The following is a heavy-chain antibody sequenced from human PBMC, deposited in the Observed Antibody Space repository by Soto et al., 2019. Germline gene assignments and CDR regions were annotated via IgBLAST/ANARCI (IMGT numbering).Heavy chain of an antibody. J-gene: IGHJ4*02. D-gene: IGHD1-20*01. CDR1: GGSFSGYY. V-gene: IGHV4-34*01. Sequence: PSETLSLTCAVYGGSFSGYYWSWIRQPPGKGLEWIGEINHSGSTNYNPSLKSRVTISVDTSKNQFSLKLSSVTAADTAVYYCARGHNWNDVPFDYWGQGXLVTVPS. CDR3: ARGHNWNDVPFDY. CDR2: INHSGST.